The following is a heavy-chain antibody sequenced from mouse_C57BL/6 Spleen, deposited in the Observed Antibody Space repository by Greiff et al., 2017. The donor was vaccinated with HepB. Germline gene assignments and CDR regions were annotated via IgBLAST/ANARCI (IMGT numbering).Heavy chain of an antibody. D-gene: IGHD2-2*01. CDR3: ARSSGYDEVYAMDY. V-gene: IGHV1-82*01. CDR1: GYAFSSSW. Sequence: QVQLKQSGPELVKPGASVKISCKASGYAFSSSWMNWVKQRPGKGLEWIGRIYPGDGDTNYNGKFKGKATLTADKSSSTAYMQLSSLTSEDSAVYFCARSSGYDEVYAMDYWGQGTSVTVSS. CDR2: IYPGDGDT. J-gene: IGHJ4*01.